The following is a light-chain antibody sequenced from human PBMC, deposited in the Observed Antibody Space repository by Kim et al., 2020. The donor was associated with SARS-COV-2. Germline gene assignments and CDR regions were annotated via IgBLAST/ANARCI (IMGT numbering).Light chain of an antibody. Sequence: GDRVTITCRASQGFGNALAWYQQKPGKSPKLLIYGASNMEKWVPSRFSGSGSGTEFTLTINSLQPEDSATYFCQLYNTYPMPFGQGTRL. CDR1: QGFGNA. J-gene: IGKJ5*01. V-gene: IGKV1-13*02. CDR3: QLYNTYPMP. CDR2: GAS.